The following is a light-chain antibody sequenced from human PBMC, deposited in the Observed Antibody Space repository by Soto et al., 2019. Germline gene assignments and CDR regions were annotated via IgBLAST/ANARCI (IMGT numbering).Light chain of an antibody. CDR2: STN. Sequence: QSVLTQPPSASGAPGQRVTISCSGSNSNIGTTTVNWYQHVPGTAPKLLIYSTNQRPSGVPDRFSGSRSGTSASLAISGLQSDDEADYYCAAWDDSLNGVVFGGGTKVTAL. V-gene: IGLV1-44*01. CDR3: AAWDDSLNGVV. J-gene: IGLJ2*01. CDR1: NSNIGTTT.